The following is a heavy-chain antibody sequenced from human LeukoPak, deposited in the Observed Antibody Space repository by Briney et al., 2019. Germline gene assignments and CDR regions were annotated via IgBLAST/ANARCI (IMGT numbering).Heavy chain of an antibody. J-gene: IGHJ4*02. Sequence: TSETLSLTCTVSGGSISSGDYYWSWIRQPPGEGLEWIGYIYYSGSTYYNPSLKSRVTISVDTSKNQFSLKLSSVTAADTAVYYCARVDYDDLYFDYWGQGTLVTVSS. CDR2: IYYSGST. CDR1: GGSISSGDYY. CDR3: ARVDYDDLYFDY. D-gene: IGHD4-17*01. V-gene: IGHV4-30-4*01.